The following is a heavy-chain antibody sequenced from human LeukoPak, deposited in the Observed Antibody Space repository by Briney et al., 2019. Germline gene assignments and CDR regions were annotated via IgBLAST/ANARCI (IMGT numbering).Heavy chain of an antibody. Sequence: IXXSGSTNYNPSLKSRVTISVDTSKNQFSLKLSSVTAADTAVYYCARGGFAYYYDSSGYYYFDYWGQGTLVTVSS. D-gene: IGHD3-22*01. J-gene: IGHJ4*02. CDR3: ARGGFAYYYDSSGYYYFDY. CDR2: IXXSGST. V-gene: IGHV4-59*09.